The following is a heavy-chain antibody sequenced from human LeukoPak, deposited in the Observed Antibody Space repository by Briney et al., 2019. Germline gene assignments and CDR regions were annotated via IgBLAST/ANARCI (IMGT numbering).Heavy chain of an antibody. CDR1: GYTFTGYY. V-gene: IGHV1-2*02. Sequence: SVKVSCKASGYTFTGYYMHWVRQAPGQGIELMGWINPNSGGTNYAQKFQGRVTMTRDTSISTAYMELSRMRSDDTAVYYCARVGESGIAAAGTWFDPWGQGTLVTVSS. J-gene: IGHJ5*02. D-gene: IGHD6-13*01. CDR3: ARVGESGIAAAGTWFDP. CDR2: INPNSGGT.